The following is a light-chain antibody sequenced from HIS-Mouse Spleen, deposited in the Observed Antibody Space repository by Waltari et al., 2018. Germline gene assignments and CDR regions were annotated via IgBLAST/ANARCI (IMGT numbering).Light chain of an antibody. CDR3: CSYAGSSTWV. J-gene: IGLJ3*02. CDR1: SSDVGSYKL. V-gene: IGLV2-23*01. Sequence: QSALTQPASVSGSPGQSITISCTGTSSDVGSYKLVSWYQQHPGKAPKLLICEGSKWPSGVSHRFSGSKSGNTAYLTISGLQAEDEADYYCCSYAGSSTWVFGGGTKLTVL. CDR2: EGS.